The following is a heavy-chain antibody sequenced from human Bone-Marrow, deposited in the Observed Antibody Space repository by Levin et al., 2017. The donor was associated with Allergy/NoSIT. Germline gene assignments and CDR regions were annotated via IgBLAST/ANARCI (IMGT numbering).Heavy chain of an antibody. CDR2: INSNGDGT. CDR3: AQARGNDF. V-gene: IGHV3-23*01. J-gene: IGHJ4*02. Sequence: GGSLRLSCAASGFTFNTYAMSWVRQAPGKGLEWVSAINSNGDGTYYADSVKGRFSISRDNSKSTMYLQMTNLRADDTAIYYCAQARGNDFWGPGTLVTVSS. D-gene: IGHD3-10*01. CDR1: GFTFNTYA.